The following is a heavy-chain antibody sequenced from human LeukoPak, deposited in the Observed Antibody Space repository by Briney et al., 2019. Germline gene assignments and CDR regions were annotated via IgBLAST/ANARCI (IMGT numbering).Heavy chain of an antibody. CDR2: IYYSGST. D-gene: IGHD6-19*01. Sequence: PSETLSLTCAVSGYSISSSGYWGWIRQPPGKGLEWIASIYYSGSTHYNPSLKSRVTISVDTSKRQFSLNVNSVTAADTAIYYCAKNSSASAFDVWGQGTMVTVSS. CDR1: GYSISSSGY. CDR3: AKNSSASAFDV. J-gene: IGHJ3*01. V-gene: IGHV4-38-2*01.